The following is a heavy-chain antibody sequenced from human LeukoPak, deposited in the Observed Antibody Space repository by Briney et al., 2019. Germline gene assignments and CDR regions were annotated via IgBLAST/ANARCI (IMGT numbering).Heavy chain of an antibody. CDR1: GFNVSAYA. Sequence: PGGSLRLSCAASGFNVSAYAMYWVRQLLGKSLEWVSLISGDSDNRYSAASVKGRFTISRDNSKNSLYLQMNSLTAEDTALYYCAIAYESGSFYRAFAYWGQGALVTVSS. CDR3: AIAYESGSFYRAFAY. D-gene: IGHD3-10*01. J-gene: IGHJ4*02. CDR2: ISGDSDNR. V-gene: IGHV3-43*02.